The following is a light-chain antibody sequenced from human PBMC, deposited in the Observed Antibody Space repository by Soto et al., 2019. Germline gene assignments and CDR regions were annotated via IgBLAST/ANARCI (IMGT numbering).Light chain of an antibody. CDR1: SSDVGSYNL. J-gene: IGLJ2*01. V-gene: IGLV2-23*01. CDR2: EGS. CDR3: CSYAGNNTVV. Sequence: QSALTQPASVSGSPGQSITISCTGTSSDVGSYNLVSWYQQHPGKAPKLMIYEGSKRPSGVSNRFSGSKSGNTASLTISGLQAEYEADYYCCSYAGNNTVVFGGGTKVTVL.